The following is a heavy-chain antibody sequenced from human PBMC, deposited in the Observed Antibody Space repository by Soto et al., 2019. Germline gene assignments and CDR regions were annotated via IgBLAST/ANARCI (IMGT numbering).Heavy chain of an antibody. V-gene: IGHV4-39*01. CDR2: IYYNGST. Sequence: QLQLQESGPGLVKPSETLSLTCTVSGGSISSSSYYWGWIRQPPGKGLEWIGSIYYNGSTYYNPSLKSRVTISVDASKNQFSLKLSSVTAADTAVYYCARHRTTVTARRFDYWGQGTLVTVSS. CDR3: ARHRTTVTARRFDY. D-gene: IGHD4-4*01. J-gene: IGHJ4*02. CDR1: GGSISSSSYY.